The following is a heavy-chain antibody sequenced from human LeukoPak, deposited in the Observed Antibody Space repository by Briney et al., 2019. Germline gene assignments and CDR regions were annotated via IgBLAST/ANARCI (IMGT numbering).Heavy chain of an antibody. CDR2: ISGYNGNT. V-gene: IGHV1-18*01. J-gene: IGHJ4*02. D-gene: IGHD3-22*01. Sequence: ASVKVSCKASGYTFTRYGISWVRQAPGQGLEWMGWISGYNGNTNHAQKLQGRVTMTTDTTTSTAYMELRSLRSDDTAVYYCARDYLNSGFSPEYYWGQGTLVTVSS. CDR1: GYTFTRYG. CDR3: ARDYLNSGFSPEYY.